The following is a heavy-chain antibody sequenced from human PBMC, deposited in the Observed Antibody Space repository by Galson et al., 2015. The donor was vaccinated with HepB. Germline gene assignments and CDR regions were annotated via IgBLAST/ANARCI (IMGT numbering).Heavy chain of an antibody. D-gene: IGHD6-6*01. J-gene: IGHJ6*02. CDR1: GYTFINYY. V-gene: IGHV1-46*01. CDR3: ARVPYKTARPEGMDYYYAMDV. CDR2: INPSDGRS. Sequence: SVKVSCKASGYTFINYYIHWVRQAPGQGLEWMGFINPSDGRSTYAQKIQGRVTMTRDTSTCTVYMELSSLRSEDTAVYYYARVPYKTARPEGMDYYYAMDVWGQGTTVTVSS.